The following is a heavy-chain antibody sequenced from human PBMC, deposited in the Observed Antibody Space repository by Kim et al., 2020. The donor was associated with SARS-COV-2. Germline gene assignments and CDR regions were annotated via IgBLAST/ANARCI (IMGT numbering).Heavy chain of an antibody. CDR3: TRAGGWY. V-gene: IGHV3-7*03. Sequence: QDGNEKDYVDSVKGRFTISRDNAKNSLYRQMNRLRVEDTAVYYCTRAGGWYWGQGSLVTVSS. J-gene: IGHJ4*02. CDR2: QDGNEK. D-gene: IGHD3-16*01.